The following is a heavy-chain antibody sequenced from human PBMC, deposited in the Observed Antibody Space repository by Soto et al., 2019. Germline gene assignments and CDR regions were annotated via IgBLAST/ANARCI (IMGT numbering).Heavy chain of an antibody. CDR3: ARDKDWAFDY. Sequence: GGSLRLSCAASGFTFSSYAMSWVRQAPGKGLEWVSVISGSGDFTFYADPVKGRFTVSRDNAQNSLFLLMNSLRAEDTAVYYCARDKDWAFDYWGQGTLVTVSS. J-gene: IGHJ4*02. V-gene: IGHV3-23*01. D-gene: IGHD3-9*01. CDR2: ISGSGDFT. CDR1: GFTFSSYA.